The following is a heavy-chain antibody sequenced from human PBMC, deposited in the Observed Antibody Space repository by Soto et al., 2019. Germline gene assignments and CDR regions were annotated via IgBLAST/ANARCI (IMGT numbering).Heavy chain of an antibody. V-gene: IGHV1-24*01. CDR3: ATERSSSLSYFDY. D-gene: IGHD6-13*01. CDR2: FDPEDGET. Sequence: ASVKLSCKVSWYTLTELPMHLVRQVPGKGLEWMGGFDPEDGETIYAQKFQGRVTMTEDTSIDTAYMELSSLRSEDTAVYYCATERSSSLSYFDYWGQGTLVTVSS. CDR1: WYTLTELP. J-gene: IGHJ4*02.